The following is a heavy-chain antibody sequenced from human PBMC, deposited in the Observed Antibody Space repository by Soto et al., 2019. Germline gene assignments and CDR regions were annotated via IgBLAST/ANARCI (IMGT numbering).Heavy chain of an antibody. CDR2: IAYSGST. V-gene: IGHV4-39*01. CDR3: SRRYSFGSGKYGVDA. D-gene: IGHD3-10*01. Sequence: LSLTCTVSGGSISSSKNYWGWIRQPPGKGLEWIGTIAYSGSTYYNPSLNGRAIISADTSKNQFSLKLTSLTAADTAVYYCSRRYSFGSGKYGVDAWGQGTMVTVSS. CDR1: GGSISSSKNY. J-gene: IGHJ6*02.